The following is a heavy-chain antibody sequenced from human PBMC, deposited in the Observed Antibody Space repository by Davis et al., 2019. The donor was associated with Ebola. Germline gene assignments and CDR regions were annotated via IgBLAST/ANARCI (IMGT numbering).Heavy chain of an antibody. J-gene: IGHJ4*02. CDR1: GGSFSGYY. D-gene: IGHD2-21*01. CDR3: ARGRVRADY. CDR2: INHSGST. Sequence: SETLSLTCAVYGGSFSGYYWSWIRQPPGKGLEWIGEINHSGSTNYNPSLKSRVTISVDTSKNQVSLKLSSVTAADTAVYYCARGRVRADYWGQGTLVTVSS. V-gene: IGHV4-34*01.